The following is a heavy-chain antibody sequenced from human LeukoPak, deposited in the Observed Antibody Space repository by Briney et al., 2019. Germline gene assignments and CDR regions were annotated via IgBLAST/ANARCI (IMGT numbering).Heavy chain of an antibody. CDR2: IYYSGST. D-gene: IGHD2/OR15-2a*01. Sequence: SETLSLTCTVSGGSISSGGYYWSWIRQHPGKGLEWIGYIYYSGSTYYNPSLKSRVTISVDMSKNQFSLKLSSVTAADTAVYYCARSEYLFPRHRAFNWFDPWGQGTLVTVSS. CDR3: ARSEYLFPRHRAFNWFDP. V-gene: IGHV4-31*03. J-gene: IGHJ5*02. CDR1: GGSISSGGYY.